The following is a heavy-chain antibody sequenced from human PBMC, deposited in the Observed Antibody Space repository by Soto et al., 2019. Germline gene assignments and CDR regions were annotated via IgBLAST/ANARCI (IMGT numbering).Heavy chain of an antibody. CDR3: AKDRGTVTTPLSYYYYYGMDV. Sequence: GGSLRLSCAASGFTFTRYAMHWVRQAPGKGLEWVALISYDASNKYYADSVKGRFTISRDNSKNTLYLQMNSLRAEDTAVYYCAKDRGTVTTPLSYYYYYGMDVWGQGTTVTVSS. D-gene: IGHD4-4*01. V-gene: IGHV3-30-3*01. CDR2: ISYDASNK. J-gene: IGHJ6*02. CDR1: GFTFTRYA.